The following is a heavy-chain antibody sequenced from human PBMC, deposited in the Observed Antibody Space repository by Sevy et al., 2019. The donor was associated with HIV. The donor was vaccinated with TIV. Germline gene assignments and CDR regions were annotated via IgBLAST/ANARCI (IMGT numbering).Heavy chain of an antibody. CDR3: ARRYFDV. CDR1: GFTFHTYW. J-gene: IGHJ4*02. CDR2: IRQDGNEI. V-gene: IGHV3-7*01. Sequence: GGSLRLSCAASGFTFHTYWMQWVRQAPGKGLEWVANIRQDGNEIYYADSVKGRFTISRDNAMQSLYLEMNNLRVEDSDIYYCARRYFDVWGQGTLVTVSS.